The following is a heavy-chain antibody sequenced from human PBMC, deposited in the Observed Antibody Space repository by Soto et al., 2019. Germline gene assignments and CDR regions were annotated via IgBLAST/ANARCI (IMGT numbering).Heavy chain of an antibody. CDR1: GFTFSSYE. V-gene: IGHV3-48*03. J-gene: IGHJ4*02. Sequence: VGSLRLSCAASGFTFSSYEMNWVRRAPGKGLEWVSYISSSGNLIYYADSVKGRFTISRDNAKNSLYLQMNSLRAEDTAVYYCARDASSVAPLAYWGQGTLVTVSS. D-gene: IGHD2-21*01. CDR2: ISSSGNLI. CDR3: ARDASSVAPLAY.